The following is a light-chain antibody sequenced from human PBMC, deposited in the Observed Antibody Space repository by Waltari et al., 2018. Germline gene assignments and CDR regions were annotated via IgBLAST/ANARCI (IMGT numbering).Light chain of an antibody. CDR3: SSYAGGSSLM. Sequence: QSALTQPPSASGSPGQSITIPCTGISTYVAGYDPVLWYQQPPGKAPNLLIYAVTKRPSGVPDRFSGSKSDNTASLAVSGLQAEDEADYYCSSYAGGSSLMFGGGTKLTVL. J-gene: IGLJ3*02. CDR2: AVT. V-gene: IGLV2-8*01. CDR1: STYVAGYDP.